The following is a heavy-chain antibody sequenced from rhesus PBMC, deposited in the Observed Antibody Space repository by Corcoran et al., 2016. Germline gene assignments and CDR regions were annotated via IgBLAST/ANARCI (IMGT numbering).Heavy chain of an antibody. CDR2: ISGSSGST. J-gene: IGHJ4*01. CDR1: GGSISSSNW. D-gene: IGHD6-13*01. V-gene: IGHV4-65*01. CDR3: ARRGSSWSFDY. Sequence: QVQLQESGPGLVKPSETLSLTCAVSGGSISSSNWWSWIHQPPGKGLDWIGYISGSSGSTYYNPSRKSRVTISTDTSKNQVALKLSSVTAADTAVYYCARRGSSWSFDYWGQGVLVTVSS.